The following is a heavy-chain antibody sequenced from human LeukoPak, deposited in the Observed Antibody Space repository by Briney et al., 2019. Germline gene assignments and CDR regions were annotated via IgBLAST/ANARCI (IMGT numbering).Heavy chain of an antibody. CDR2: ISSSSSYI. CDR3: ARWGKMVPVYGMAV. V-gene: IGHV3-21*01. CDR1: GFTFSSYS. D-gene: IGHD5-24*01. Sequence: GGSLRLSCAASGFTFSSYSMNWVRQAPGKGLEWVSSISSSSSYIYYADSVKGRFTISRDNAKNSLYLQMNSLRAEDTAVYYCARWGKMVPVYGMAVWGQGTTVSVSS. J-gene: IGHJ6*02.